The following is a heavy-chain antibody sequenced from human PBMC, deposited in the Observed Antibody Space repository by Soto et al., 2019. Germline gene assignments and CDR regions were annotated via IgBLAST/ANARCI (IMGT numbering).Heavy chain of an antibody. V-gene: IGHV1-58*01. CDR1: GFTFTSSA. CDR3: AADSTSGSGSYSALYYYYGMDV. Sequence: SVKVSCKASGFTFTSSAVQWARQARGQRLEWIGWIVVGSGNTNYAQKFQERVTITRDMSTSTAYMELSSLRSEDTAVYYCAADSTSGSGSYSALYYYYGMDVWGQGTTVTVSS. D-gene: IGHD3-10*01. J-gene: IGHJ6*02. CDR2: IVVGSGNT.